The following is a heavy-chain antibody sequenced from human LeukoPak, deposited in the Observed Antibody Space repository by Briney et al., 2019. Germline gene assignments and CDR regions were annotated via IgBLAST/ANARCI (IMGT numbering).Heavy chain of an antibody. CDR2: ISGSGGST. CDR1: GFTFSSYA. J-gene: IGHJ4*02. V-gene: IGHV3-23*01. D-gene: IGHD6-6*01. Sequence: GGSLRLSCAASGFTFSSYAMSWVRQAPGKGLEWVSAISGSGGSTYYADSVKGRFTISRENSKNTLYLQMNSLRAEDTAVYYCAKDWGSSSSFNYWGQGTLVTVSS. CDR3: AKDWGSSSSFNY.